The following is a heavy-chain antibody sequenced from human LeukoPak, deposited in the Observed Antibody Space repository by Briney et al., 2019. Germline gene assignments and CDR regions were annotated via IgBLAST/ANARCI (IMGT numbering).Heavy chain of an antibody. J-gene: IGHJ4*02. D-gene: IGHD4-17*01. V-gene: IGHV4-59*01. CDR3: ARTGSTVTMLYPFDH. CDR1: GGSIRSYY. Sequence: SETLSLTCTVSGGSIRSYYWSWIRQPPGKRLEWIGYIYYSGSTNYNPSLKSRVSISVDTSKNQFSLKLSSVTAADTAVYYCARTGSTVTMLYPFDHWGQGTLVTVSS. CDR2: IYYSGST.